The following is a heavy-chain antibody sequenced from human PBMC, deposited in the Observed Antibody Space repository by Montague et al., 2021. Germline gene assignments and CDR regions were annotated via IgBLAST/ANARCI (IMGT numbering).Heavy chain of an antibody. Sequence: STYSADSVKGRFTISRDHSKNPLYLQMNSLRAEDTAVYYCEKDPRCGITGTTGFDYWGQGTLVTVSS. D-gene: IGHD1-7*01. CDR2: ST. CDR3: EKDPRCGITGTTGFDY. V-gene: IGHV3-23*01. J-gene: IGHJ4*02.